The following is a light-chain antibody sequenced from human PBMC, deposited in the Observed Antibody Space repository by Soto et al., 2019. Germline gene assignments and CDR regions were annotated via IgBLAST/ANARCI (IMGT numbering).Light chain of an antibody. J-gene: IGLJ3*02. CDR2: EVT. CDR1: SSDVGGYNY. Sequence: QSVLTQPPSASGSPGQSVTISCTGTSSDVGGYNYVSWYQHHPGKAPKLMIYEVTKRPSGVPDRFSGSKSGNTASLAVSGLQADDEADYYCNSYAGNTWVFGGGTKLTLL. CDR3: NSYAGNTWV. V-gene: IGLV2-8*01.